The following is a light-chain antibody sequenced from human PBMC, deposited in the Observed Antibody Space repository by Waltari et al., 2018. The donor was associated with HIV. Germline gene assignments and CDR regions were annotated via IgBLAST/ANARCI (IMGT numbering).Light chain of an antibody. CDR3: QAWDKTFNV. CDR2: QDF. J-gene: IGLJ1*01. Sequence: SYDLTQPPSVSVSPGRTVNITCSGPRLRDKSVCWYQPKPGHSPILLIYQDFKRPSGIPERVSASKIGDVATLTINGAQTIDEADYYCQAWDKTFNVFGTGTAVTV. V-gene: IGLV3-1*01. CDR1: RLRDKS.